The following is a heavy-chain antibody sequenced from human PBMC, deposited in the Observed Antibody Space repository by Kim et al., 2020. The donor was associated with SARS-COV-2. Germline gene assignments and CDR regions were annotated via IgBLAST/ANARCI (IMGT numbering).Heavy chain of an antibody. V-gene: IGHV1-24*01. CDR2: FDPEDGET. D-gene: IGHD3-9*01. Sequence: LEWIGGFDPEDGETIYAQKFQGRVTMTEDTSTDTAYMELSSLRSEDTAVYYCATGPVLRYFDWLPNNYYYGMDVWGQGTTVTVSS. CDR3: ATGPVLRYFDWLPNNYYYGMDV. J-gene: IGHJ6*02.